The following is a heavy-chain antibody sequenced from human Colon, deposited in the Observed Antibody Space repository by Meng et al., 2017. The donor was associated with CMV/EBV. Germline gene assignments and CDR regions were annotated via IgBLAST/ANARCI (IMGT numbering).Heavy chain of an antibody. CDR2: LNHSGST. CDR1: GGSLTVSY. CDR3: ARTTRDGYCSSTSCYRRRGNFDH. J-gene: IGHJ4*02. V-gene: IGHV4-34*01. Sequence: SQTLSLTCAVYGGSLTVSYWSWIRQLPGKGLEWIGELNHSGSTNYTPSLKSRVTISVDTSKNQFTLKLSSVTAADTAVYYCARTTRDGYCSSTSCYRRRGNFDHWGQGTLVTVSS. D-gene: IGHD2-2*02.